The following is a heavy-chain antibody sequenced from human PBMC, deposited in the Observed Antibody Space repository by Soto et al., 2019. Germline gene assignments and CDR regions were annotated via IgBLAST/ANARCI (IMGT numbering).Heavy chain of an antibody. CDR3: ARNYPFGVVPYYYGMDV. CDR2: INPNSGGT. CDR1: GYTFTGYY. Sequence: ASVKVSCKASGYTFTGYYMHWVRQAPGQGLEWMGWINPNSGGTNYAQKFQGWVTMTRDTSISTAYMELSRLRSDDTAVYYCARNYPFGVVPYYYGMDVWGQGTTVT. V-gene: IGHV1-2*04. J-gene: IGHJ6*02. D-gene: IGHD3-3*01.